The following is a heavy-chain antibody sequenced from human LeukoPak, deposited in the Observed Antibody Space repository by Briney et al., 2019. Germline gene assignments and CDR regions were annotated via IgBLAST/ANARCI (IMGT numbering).Heavy chain of an antibody. CDR1: GGSISSYY. CDR3: ARGGVAVAVDY. D-gene: IGHD6-19*01. CDR2: IYYSGST. Sequence: SETLSLTCTVSGGSISSYYWSWIRQPPGKGLEWIGYIYYSGSTNYNPSLKSRVTISVDTSKNQFSLKLSSVTAADTAVYYCARGGVAVAVDYWGQGTLVTVSS. J-gene: IGHJ4*02. V-gene: IGHV4-59*01.